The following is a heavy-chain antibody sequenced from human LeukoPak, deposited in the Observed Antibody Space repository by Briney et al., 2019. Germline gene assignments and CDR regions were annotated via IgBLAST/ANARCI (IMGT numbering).Heavy chain of an antibody. D-gene: IGHD1-26*01. J-gene: IGHJ4*02. CDR2: ISSSSSYI. CDR3: ARGIGSYVPSVFDY. V-gene: IGHV3-21*01. Sequence: PGGSLRLSCAASGFTFSSYSMNWVRQAPGKGLEWVSSISSSSSYIYYADSVKGRFTISRDNAKNSLYLQMNSLGAEDTAVYYCARGIGSYVPSVFDYWGQGTLVTVSS. CDR1: GFTFSSYS.